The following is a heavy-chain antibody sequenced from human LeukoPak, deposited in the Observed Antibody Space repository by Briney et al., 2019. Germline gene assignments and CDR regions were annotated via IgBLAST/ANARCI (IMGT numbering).Heavy chain of an antibody. CDR3: AKLGVGSYDGSGYIDY. CDR1: GGTFSSYG. J-gene: IGHJ4*02. Sequence: SVKVSCKASGGTFSSYGISWVRQAPGQGLEWMGGIIPIFGTPDYAQKFQGRVTIGADESTSTAYMELSRLRSEDTAVYYCAKLGVGSYDGSGYIDYWGQGTLVTVSS. D-gene: IGHD3-22*01. CDR2: IIPIFGTP. V-gene: IGHV1-69*13.